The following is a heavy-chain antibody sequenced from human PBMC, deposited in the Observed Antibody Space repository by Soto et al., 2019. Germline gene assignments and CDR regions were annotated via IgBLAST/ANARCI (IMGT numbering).Heavy chain of an antibody. Sequence: SQTHSLTCAISGDSVSSNSAAWNWIRQSPSRGLEWLGRTYYRSKWYNDYAVSVKSRITINPDTSKNQFSLQLNSVTPEDTAVYYCARMSAKTYYDFWSGYWTFDYWGQGTLVTVSS. D-gene: IGHD3-3*01. CDR1: GDSVSSNSAA. V-gene: IGHV6-1*01. J-gene: IGHJ4*02. CDR3: ARMSAKTYYDFWSGYWTFDY. CDR2: TYYRSKWYN.